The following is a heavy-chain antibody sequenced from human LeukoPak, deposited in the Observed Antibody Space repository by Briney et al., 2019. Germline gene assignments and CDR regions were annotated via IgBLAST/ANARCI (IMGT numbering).Heavy chain of an antibody. CDR3: ARSGRQLWSYYFDY. J-gene: IGHJ4*02. V-gene: IGHV3-21*01. D-gene: IGHD5-18*01. CDR1: GFTFSSYS. Sequence: GGSLRLSCAASGFTFSSYSMNWVRQAPGKGLEWVSSISSSSSYIYYADSVKGRFTISRDNAKNSLYLQMNSLRAEDTAVYYCARSGRQLWSYYFDYWGQGTLVTVSS. CDR2: ISSSSSYI.